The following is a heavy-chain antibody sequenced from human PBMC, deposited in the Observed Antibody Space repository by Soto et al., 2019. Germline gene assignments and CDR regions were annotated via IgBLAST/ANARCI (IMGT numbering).Heavy chain of an antibody. V-gene: IGHV1-18*04. CDR1: GYTFTSYG. CDR2: ISAYNGNT. CDR3: ARTYCSGGSCYSRYGMDV. J-gene: IGHJ6*02. D-gene: IGHD2-15*01. Sequence: ASVKVSCKASGYTFTSYGISWVRQAPGQGLEWMGWISAYNGNTNYAQKLQGRVTMTTDTSTSTAYMELRSLRSDDTAVYYCARTYCSGGSCYSRYGMDVWGQGTTVTV.